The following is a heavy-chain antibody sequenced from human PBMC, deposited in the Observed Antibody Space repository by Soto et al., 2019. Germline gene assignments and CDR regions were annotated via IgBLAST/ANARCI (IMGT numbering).Heavy chain of an antibody. CDR1: GYTFTDYF. CDR2: INPNSRGT. J-gene: IGHJ5*02. Sequence: QVQLVQSGAEVKKPGASVKVSCKASGYTFTDYFIHWVRQAPGQRFEWMGWINPNSRGTNYAQKFQGRVTMTRDTSNSTAYMELRGLTSDATAVYYCARVTLKAGNWFDPWGQGTLVTVSS. V-gene: IGHV1-2*02. CDR3: ARVTLKAGNWFDP.